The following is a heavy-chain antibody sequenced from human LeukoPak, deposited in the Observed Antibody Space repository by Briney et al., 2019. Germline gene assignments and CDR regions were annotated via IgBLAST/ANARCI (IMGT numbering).Heavy chain of an antibody. Sequence: SQTLSLTCTVSGGSISSGDYYWSWIRQPPGKGLEWIGYIYYSGSTYYNPSLKSRVTISVDTSKSQFSLKLSSVTAADTAVYYCARRRTGYSSSRDAFDIWGQGTMVTVSS. CDR1: GGSISSGDYY. CDR3: ARRRTGYSSSRDAFDI. V-gene: IGHV4-30-4*01. CDR2: IYYSGST. J-gene: IGHJ3*02. D-gene: IGHD6-13*01.